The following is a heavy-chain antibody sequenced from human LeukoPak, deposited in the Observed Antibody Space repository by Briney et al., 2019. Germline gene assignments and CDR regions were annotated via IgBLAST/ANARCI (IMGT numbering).Heavy chain of an antibody. V-gene: IGHV3-73*01. CDR3: TRLEGDTSVAAAFDH. CDR1: GFTFSSYE. D-gene: IGHD6-19*01. J-gene: IGHJ4*02. CDR2: IRSKANNYAT. Sequence: GGSLRLSCAASGFTFSSYEMNWVRQASGKGLEWVGRIRSKANNYATAYAASVEGRFTISRDDSRNTAYLQMNSLKTEDTAVYYCTRLEGDTSVAAAFDHWGQGTLVTVSS.